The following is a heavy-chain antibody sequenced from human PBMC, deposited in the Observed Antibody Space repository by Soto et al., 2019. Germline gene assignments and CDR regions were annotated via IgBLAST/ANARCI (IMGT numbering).Heavy chain of an antibody. V-gene: IGHV3-7*01. CDR3: ARGASESDY. CDR2: MKEDGSEK. CDR1: GFTFSHYW. Sequence: PGGSLRLSCAASGFTFSHYWMTWVRQAPGKGLEWVANMKEDGSEKNYVDSVKGRFTISRDNAKNSLYLQMNSLRAEDTAIYYCARGASESDYWGQGTLVTVSS. D-gene: IGHD1-26*01. J-gene: IGHJ4*02.